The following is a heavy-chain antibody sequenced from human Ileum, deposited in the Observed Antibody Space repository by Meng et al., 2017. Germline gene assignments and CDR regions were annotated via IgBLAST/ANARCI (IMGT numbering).Heavy chain of an antibody. Sequence: QVQLQESGPVLVRPSGTLSLTCAVSSGSISSNTYWSWVRQPPGKGLERIGQISHSGSAYYNPSLKSRVTMSVDKSKSQFSLMLTSVTAADTAIYYCARHGGYSQDFWGQGTLVTVSS. J-gene: IGHJ4*02. V-gene: IGHV4-4*02. CDR1: SGSISSNTY. D-gene: IGHD4-23*01. CDR2: ISHSGSA. CDR3: ARHGGYSQDF.